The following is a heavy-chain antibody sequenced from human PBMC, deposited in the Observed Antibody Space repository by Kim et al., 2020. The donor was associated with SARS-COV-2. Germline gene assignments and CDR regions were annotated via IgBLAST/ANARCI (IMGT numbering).Heavy chain of an antibody. CDR2: LTRNSAST. CDR1: GFTFGDYG. J-gene: IGHJ4*01. D-gene: IGHD3-22*01. Sequence: GGSLRLSCAASGFTFGDYGMSWVRHAPGTGLSWVSGLTRNSASTCYAESVKGRLTISRHNSQSSLYLQMTRLRADDPALYYCVRGYSGGPLAFWCHGTLVTVSS. V-gene: IGHV3-20*04. CDR3: VRGYSGGPLAF.